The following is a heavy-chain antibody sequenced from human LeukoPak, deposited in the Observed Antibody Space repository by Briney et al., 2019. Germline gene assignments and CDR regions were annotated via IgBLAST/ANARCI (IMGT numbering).Heavy chain of an antibody. D-gene: IGHD3-16*01. CDR3: AHLGGVIRFDY. CDR1: GFSLSTSGVG. Sequence: SGPTLVKPTQTLTLTCTFSGFSLSTSGVGVGWIRQPPGKALEWLALIYWDDDKRYSPSLKSRLTITKDTSKNQVALTMTNVDPVDTATYYCAHLGGVIRFDYWGQGTLVTVSS. J-gene: IGHJ4*02. V-gene: IGHV2-5*02. CDR2: IYWDDDK.